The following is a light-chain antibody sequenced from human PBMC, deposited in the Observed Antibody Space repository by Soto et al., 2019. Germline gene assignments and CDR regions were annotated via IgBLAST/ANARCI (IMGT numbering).Light chain of an antibody. CDR3: QQYGSSGM. CDR2: GAS. Sequence: EIVLTQSPGTLSLSPGERATLSCRASQSVSSNLAWYQQKPGQAPRLLIYGASTRATGIPARFSGSGSGTDFTLTISRLEPEDFAVYYCQQYGSSGMFGQGTKVDI. V-gene: IGKV3-20*01. CDR1: QSVSSN. J-gene: IGKJ1*01.